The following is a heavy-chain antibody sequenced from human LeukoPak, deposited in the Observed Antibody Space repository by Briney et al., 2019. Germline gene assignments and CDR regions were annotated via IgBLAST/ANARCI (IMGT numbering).Heavy chain of an antibody. CDR2: IYYGGST. V-gene: IGHV4-39*07. D-gene: IGHD6-13*01. CDR1: GGSVNTNNFY. CDR3: ARVGIAAAGLDY. Sequence: SETLSLTCTVSGGSVNTNNFYWGWIRQPPGKGLEYIGSIYYGGSTYYNPSLKSRVTISVDTSKNQFSLKLSSVTAADTAVYYCARVGIAAAGLDYWGQGTLVTVSS. J-gene: IGHJ4*02.